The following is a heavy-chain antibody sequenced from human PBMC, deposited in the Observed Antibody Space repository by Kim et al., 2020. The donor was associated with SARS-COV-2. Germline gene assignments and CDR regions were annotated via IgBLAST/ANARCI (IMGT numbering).Heavy chain of an antibody. V-gene: IGHV3-23*01. CDR3: AKMATTCGYTYRSYYCM. J-gene: IGHJ6*03. D-gene: IGHD5-12*01. Sequence: GGSLRLSCVASGFTFDNYAMSWVRQAPGKGLEWVSVVSGVGSNKIYADSVRGRFTISRDNAKNLLYLQMNSLRAEDTALYYCAKMATTCGYTYRSYYCM. CDR1: GFTFDNYA. CDR2: VSGVGSNK.